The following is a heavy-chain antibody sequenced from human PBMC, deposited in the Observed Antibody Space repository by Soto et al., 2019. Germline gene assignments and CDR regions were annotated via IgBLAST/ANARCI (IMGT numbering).Heavy chain of an antibody. V-gene: IGHV1-46*01. D-gene: IGHD5-18*01. Sequence: ASVKVSCKASGYTFTSYYMHWVRQAPGQGLEWMGIINPSGGSTSYAQKFQGRVTMTRDTSTSTVYMELSSLRSEDTAVYYCARDQGTAMPYDAFDIWGQGTMVTVS. CDR2: INPSGGST. J-gene: IGHJ3*02. CDR1: GYTFTSYY. CDR3: ARDQGTAMPYDAFDI.